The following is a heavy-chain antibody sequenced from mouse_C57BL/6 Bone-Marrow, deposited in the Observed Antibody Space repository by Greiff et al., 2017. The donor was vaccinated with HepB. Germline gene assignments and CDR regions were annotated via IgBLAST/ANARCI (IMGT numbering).Heavy chain of an antibody. CDR2: IYPRSGNT. Sequence: VKLVESGAELARPGASEKLSCKASGYTFTSYGISWVKQRTGQGLEWIGEIYPRSGNTYYNEKFKGKATLTADKSSSTAYMELRSLTSEDSAVYFCARRNYYGNSWFAYWGQGTLVTVSA. V-gene: IGHV1-81*01. J-gene: IGHJ3*01. CDR1: GYTFTSYG. D-gene: IGHD2-1*01. CDR3: ARRNYYGNSWFAY.